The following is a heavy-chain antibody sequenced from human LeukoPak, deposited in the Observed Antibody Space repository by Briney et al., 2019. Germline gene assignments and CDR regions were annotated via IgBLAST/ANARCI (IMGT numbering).Heavy chain of an antibody. CDR1: GYTFTSYD. CDR3: ARRITMFGVARDY. D-gene: IGHD3-3*01. Sequence: ASVKVSCKASGYTFTSYDINWVRQATGQGLEWMGWMNPNSGNTGYAQKFQGRVTMTRHTSLSTAYMELSSLRSEVTAVYYCARRITMFGVARDYWGQGTLVSVSS. J-gene: IGHJ4*02. CDR2: MNPNSGNT. V-gene: IGHV1-8*01.